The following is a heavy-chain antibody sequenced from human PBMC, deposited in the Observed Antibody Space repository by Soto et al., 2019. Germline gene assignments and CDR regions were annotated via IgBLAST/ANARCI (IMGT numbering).Heavy chain of an antibody. J-gene: IGHJ6*02. CDR2: IIPIFGTA. D-gene: IGHD1-1*01. CDR1: GGTFSSYA. CDR3: ARGRSHHPGTSVPIIYYYYGMDV. V-gene: IGHV1-69*06. Sequence: AVKVSCKASGGTFSSYAISWVRQAPGQGLEWMGGIIPIFGTANYAQKFQGRVTITADKSTSTAYMELSSLRSEDTAVYYCARGRSHHPGTSVPIIYYYYGMDVWGHGTTVTVSS.